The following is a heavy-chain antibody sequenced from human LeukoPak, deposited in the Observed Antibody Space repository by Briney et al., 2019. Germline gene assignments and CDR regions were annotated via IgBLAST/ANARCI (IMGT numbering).Heavy chain of an antibody. Sequence: SETLSLTCTVSGGSVSSGRYYWSWIRQPPGKGLEWIGYIYYSGSTNYNPSLKSRVTLSVDTSKNQFSLKLSSVTAADTAVYYCASMAGSGSYYDPQNWFDPWGQGTLVTVSS. J-gene: IGHJ5*02. CDR2: IYYSGST. CDR1: GGSVSSGRYY. V-gene: IGHV4-61*01. D-gene: IGHD3-10*01. CDR3: ASMAGSGSYYDPQNWFDP.